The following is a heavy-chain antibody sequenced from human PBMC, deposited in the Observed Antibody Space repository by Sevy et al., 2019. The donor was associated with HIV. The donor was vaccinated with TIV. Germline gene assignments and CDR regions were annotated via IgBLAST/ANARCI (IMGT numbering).Heavy chain of an antibody. Sequence: SETLSLTCAVSGGSVSSGDYYWSWIRQPPGKGLEWIGYVSYIGSTNYSPSLRGRLTISVGTSRNQFSLKLNSVTAADTAVYYCARDRIAAAGGHFDYWGQGILVTVSS. V-gene: IGHV4-61*08. CDR2: VSYIGST. D-gene: IGHD6-13*01. J-gene: IGHJ4*02. CDR3: ARDRIAAAGGHFDY. CDR1: GGSVSSGDYY.